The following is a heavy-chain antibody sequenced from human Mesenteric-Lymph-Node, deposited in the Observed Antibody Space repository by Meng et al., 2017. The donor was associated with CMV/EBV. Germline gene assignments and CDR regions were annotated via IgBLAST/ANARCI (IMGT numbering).Heavy chain of an antibody. CDR2: IKQDGSEK. CDR1: GFTFSSYW. CDR3: TTDTSGYYSFFDH. V-gene: IGHV3-7*03. J-gene: IGHJ4*02. Sequence: GESLKISCAASGFTFSSYWMSWVRQAPGKGLEWVANIKQDGSEKYYVDSVKGRFTISRDDSKNTLYLHVNSLKTEDTAVYYCTTDTSGYYSFFDHWGQGTQVTVSS. D-gene: IGHD3-22*01.